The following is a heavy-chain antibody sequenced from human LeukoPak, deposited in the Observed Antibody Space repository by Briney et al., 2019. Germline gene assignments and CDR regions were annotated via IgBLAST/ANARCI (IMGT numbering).Heavy chain of an antibody. V-gene: IGHV1-69*04. CDR2: IIPIVDKT. CDR1: GGTFRSYA. J-gene: IGHJ4*02. Sequence: ASVKVSCKASGGTFRSYAISWVRQAPGQGLEWMGRIIPIVDKTNYAQKFQDRVTITADKSTSTAYMELSSLRSEDTAIYYGAGGGAGDIAPWGQGTLVTVSS. CDR3: AGGGAGDIAP. D-gene: IGHD2-21*01.